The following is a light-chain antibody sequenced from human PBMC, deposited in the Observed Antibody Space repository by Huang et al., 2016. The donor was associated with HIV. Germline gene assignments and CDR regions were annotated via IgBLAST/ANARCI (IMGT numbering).Light chain of an antibody. CDR1: QSVSSY. V-gene: IGKV3-11*01. CDR3: QQRSNWPPLT. CDR2: DAS. Sequence: EIVLTQSPATLSLSPGERATLSCRASQSVSSYLAWYQQKPGQAPRLLIYDASNRATGIPARFRGSGSGTDFTLTISGLEPEDFAVYYCQQRSNWPPLTFGGGTKVE. J-gene: IGKJ4*01.